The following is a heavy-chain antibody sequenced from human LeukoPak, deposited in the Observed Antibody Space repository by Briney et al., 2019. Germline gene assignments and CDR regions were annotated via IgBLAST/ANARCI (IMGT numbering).Heavy chain of an antibody. CDR2: IYPRDSDT. D-gene: IGHD5-12*01. J-gene: IGHJ4*02. V-gene: IGHV5-51*01. CDR3: ARRQYSGYDFDF. Sequence: GESLKISCKASGYIFTNYWIGWVRQMPGKGLEWMGIIYPRDSDTRYSPSFQGQVTVSADKSISTAYLQWNTLEASDTAMYYCARRQYSGYDFDFWGQGTLVTVSS. CDR1: GYIFTNYW.